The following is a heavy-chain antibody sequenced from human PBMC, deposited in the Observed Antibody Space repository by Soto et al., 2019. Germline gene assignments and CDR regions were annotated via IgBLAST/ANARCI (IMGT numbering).Heavy chain of an antibody. J-gene: IGHJ4*02. D-gene: IGHD2-15*01. V-gene: IGHV1-3*01. CDR2: INAGNGNT. CDR3: ARLADEGDFDY. Sequence: GASVKVSCKASGYTFTSYDINWVRQATGQRLEWMGWINAGNGNTKYSQKFQGRVTITRDTSASTAYMELSSLRSEDTAVYYCARLADEGDFDYWGQGTLVTVSS. CDR1: GYTFTSYD.